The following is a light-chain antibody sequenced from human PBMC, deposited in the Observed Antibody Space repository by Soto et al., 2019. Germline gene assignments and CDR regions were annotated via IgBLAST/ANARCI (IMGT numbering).Light chain of an antibody. CDR2: DST. J-gene: IGLJ3*02. Sequence: QAVVTQPPSVSGAPGQRVTISCTGSSSNIGANYDVHWYQQLPGTAPKLLISDSTDRPSGVPDRFSGSKSGTSASLAITGLQAEDEADYYCQSFDSILTAWVFGGGTKLTVL. CDR3: QSFDSILTAWV. V-gene: IGLV1-40*01. CDR1: SSNIGANYD.